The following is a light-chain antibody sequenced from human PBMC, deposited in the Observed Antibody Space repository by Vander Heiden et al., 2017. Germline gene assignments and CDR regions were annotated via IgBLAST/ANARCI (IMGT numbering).Light chain of an antibody. CDR3: QTWGSGIRV. V-gene: IGLV4-69*01. J-gene: IGLJ3*02. CDR2: VNSDGSH. Sequence: QVVLTQSPSASAPLGASVNLTCTLSGGHTTYAIAWHQKQSEKGPRFLMKVNSDGSHTEGDGIPDRFSGSTSGSERYLTISSLQSDDEADYYCQTWGSGIRVFGGGTKLTVL. CDR1: GGHTTYA.